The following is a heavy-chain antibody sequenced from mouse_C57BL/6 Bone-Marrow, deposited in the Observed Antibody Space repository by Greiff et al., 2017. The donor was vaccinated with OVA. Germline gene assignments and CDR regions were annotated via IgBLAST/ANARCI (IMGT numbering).Heavy chain of an antibody. CDR1: GYSITSGYY. CDR2: ISYDGSN. V-gene: IGHV3-6*01. Sequence: LQESGPGLVKPSQSLSLTCSVTGYSITSGYYWNWIRQFPGNKLEWMGYISYDGSNNYNPSLKNRISITRDTSKNQFFLKLNSVTTEDTATYYCAMIRDYYAMDYWGQGTSVTVSS. J-gene: IGHJ4*01. CDR3: AMIRDYYAMDY.